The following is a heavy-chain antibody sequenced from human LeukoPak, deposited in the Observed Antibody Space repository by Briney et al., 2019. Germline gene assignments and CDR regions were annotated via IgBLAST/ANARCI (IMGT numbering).Heavy chain of an antibody. V-gene: IGHV4-39*07. J-gene: IGHJ4*02. CDR1: GGSISSSSYY. CDR3: ARVLADPRSGYYFDY. D-gene: IGHD3-22*01. CDR2: IYYSGST. Sequence: SETLSLTCTVSGGSISSSSYYWGWIRQPPGKGLEWIGSIYYSGSTYYNPSLKSRVTISVDTSKNQFSLKLSSVTAADTAVYYCARVLADPRSGYYFDYWGQGTLVTVSS.